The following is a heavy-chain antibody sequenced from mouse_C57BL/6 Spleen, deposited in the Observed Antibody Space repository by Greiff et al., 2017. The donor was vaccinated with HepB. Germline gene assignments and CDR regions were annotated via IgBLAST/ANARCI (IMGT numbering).Heavy chain of an antibody. CDR2: IYPGDGDT. Sequence: VQLVESGAELVKPGASVKISCKASGYAFSSYWMNWVKQRPGKGLEWIGQIYPGDGDTTYNGKFKGKATLTADKSSSTAYMQLSSLTSQDSAVYFCAREEDYRISYWYFDVWGAGTTVTVSS. CDR1: GYAFSSYW. D-gene: IGHD2-1*01. CDR3: AREEDYRISYWYFDV. J-gene: IGHJ1*01. V-gene: IGHV1-80*01.